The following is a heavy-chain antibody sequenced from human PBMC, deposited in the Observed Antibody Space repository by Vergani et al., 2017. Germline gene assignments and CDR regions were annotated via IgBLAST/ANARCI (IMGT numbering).Heavy chain of an antibody. V-gene: IGHV3-9*01. J-gene: IGHJ3*02. D-gene: IGHD3-22*01. CDR3: ARHDYDSSGYSEDAFDI. Sequence: EVQLVESGGGLVQPGRSLRLSCAASGFTFDDYAMHWVRQAPGKGLEWVSGISWNSGSIGYADSVKGRFTISRDNAKNSLYLQMNSLRAEDTALYYCARHDYDSSGYSEDAFDIWGQGTMVTVSS. CDR2: ISWNSGSI. CDR1: GFTFDDYA.